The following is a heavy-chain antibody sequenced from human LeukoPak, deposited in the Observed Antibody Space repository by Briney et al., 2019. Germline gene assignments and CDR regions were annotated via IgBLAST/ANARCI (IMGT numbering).Heavy chain of an antibody. J-gene: IGHJ4*02. Sequence: GGSLRLSCAASGFTFSSYGMHWVRQAPGKGLEWVAFIRYDGSNKYYADSVKGRFTISRDNSKNTLYLQMNSLRAEDTAVYYCAKESSGSSSWYGTLDYWGQGTLVTVSS. V-gene: IGHV3-30*02. CDR3: AKESSGSSSWYGTLDY. D-gene: IGHD6-13*01. CDR2: IRYDGSNK. CDR1: GFTFSSYG.